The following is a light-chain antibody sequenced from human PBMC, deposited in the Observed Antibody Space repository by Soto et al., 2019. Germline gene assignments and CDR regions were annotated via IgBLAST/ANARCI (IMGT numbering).Light chain of an antibody. J-gene: IGKJ4*01. CDR2: GAS. CDR3: QQYESSPTT. CDR1: QSVSSTY. Sequence: EIVFTQSPGTLSLSPGERATRSCRASQSVSSTYLAWYQQKPGQAPRLLIYGASSRATGIPDRFSGSGSGTDFTLTISRLEPEDFAVYYCQQYESSPTTFGGGTKVEIK. V-gene: IGKV3-20*01.